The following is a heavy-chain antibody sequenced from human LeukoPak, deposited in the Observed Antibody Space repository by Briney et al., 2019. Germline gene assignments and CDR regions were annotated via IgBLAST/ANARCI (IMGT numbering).Heavy chain of an antibody. CDR2: INPSGGST. D-gene: IGHD6-13*01. V-gene: IGHV1-46*01. J-gene: IGHJ4*02. CDR3: ARGAAAGRRVDY. CDR1: GYTFTSYY. Sequence: ASVKVSCKASGYTFTSYYMHWVRQAPGQGLEWMGIINPSGGSTSYAQNFQGRVTITRDTSTSTDYMELSSLRSEDTAVYYCARGAAAGRRVDYWGQGTLVTVSS.